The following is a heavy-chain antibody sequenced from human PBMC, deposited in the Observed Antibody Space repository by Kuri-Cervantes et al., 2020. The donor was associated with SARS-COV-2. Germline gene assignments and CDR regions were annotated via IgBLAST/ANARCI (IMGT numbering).Heavy chain of an antibody. Sequence: GGSLRLSCAASGFTFSSYAMSWVRQAPGKGLEWVSAISGSGGSTYYADSVKGRFTISRDNSKNTLYRQMNSLRAEDTAVYYCAKIRNIVVVPAAMFHWGQGTLVTVSS. D-gene: IGHD2-2*01. J-gene: IGHJ4*02. V-gene: IGHV3-23*01. CDR2: ISGSGGST. CDR1: GFTFSSYA. CDR3: AKIRNIVVVPAAMFH.